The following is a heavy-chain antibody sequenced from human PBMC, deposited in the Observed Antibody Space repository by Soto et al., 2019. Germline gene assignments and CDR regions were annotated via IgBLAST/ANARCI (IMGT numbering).Heavy chain of an antibody. J-gene: IGHJ4*02. Sequence: QVQLVESGGGVVQPGRSLRLSCAASGFTFSNYIMHWVRHAPGKGLEWVAIILHDGNNKYYADSVKGRFTISRDNSKNTLYLQMNSLRTEDTAIYYCARDDEGGSYCDHGYWGQGTLVTVSS. CDR3: ARDDEGGSYCDHGY. CDR1: GFTFSNYI. D-gene: IGHD3-10*01. V-gene: IGHV3-30-3*01. CDR2: ILHDGNNK.